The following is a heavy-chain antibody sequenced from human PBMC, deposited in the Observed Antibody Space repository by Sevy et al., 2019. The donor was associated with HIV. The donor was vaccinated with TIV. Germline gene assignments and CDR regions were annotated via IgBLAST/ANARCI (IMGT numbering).Heavy chain of an antibody. V-gene: IGHV3-15*01. Sequence: GGSLRLSCAASGFTFSNAWMSWVRQAPGKGLEWVGRIKSKTDGGTTDYAAPVKGRFTISRDDSKNTLYLQMNSLKTEDTAVYYCTTERAYGSGSYFYYYGMDVWGQGTTVTVSS. CDR2: IKSKTDGGTT. J-gene: IGHJ6*02. CDR1: GFTFSNAW. CDR3: TTERAYGSGSYFYYYGMDV. D-gene: IGHD3-10*01.